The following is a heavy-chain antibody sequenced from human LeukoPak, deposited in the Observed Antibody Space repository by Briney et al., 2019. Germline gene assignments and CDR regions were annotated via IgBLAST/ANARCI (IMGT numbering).Heavy chain of an antibody. CDR1: GFTFGNSW. CDR2: INADGSTA. V-gene: IGHV3-74*01. CDR3: VVVVEPPDSDGFDV. D-gene: IGHD1-14*01. J-gene: IGHJ3*01. Sequence: GGPLRLSCAASGFTFGNSWVRWVRQAPGKGLVWVSLINADGSTATYADSVKGRFTISRDNARNTLSLQMNSLTIEDTAVYYCVVVVEPPDSDGFDVWGQGTMITVSS.